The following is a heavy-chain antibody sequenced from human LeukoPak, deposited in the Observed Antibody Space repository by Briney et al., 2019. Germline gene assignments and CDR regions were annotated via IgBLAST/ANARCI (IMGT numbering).Heavy chain of an antibody. D-gene: IGHD6-19*01. CDR3: ASARSGWSLNYYYYYMDV. Sequence: SETLSLTCAVYGGSFSGYYWNCIRQHPGKGLEWIGEINHSGIKYNPSLKSRVTISVDTSKNQFSLKLSSVTAADTAVYYCASARSGWSLNYYYYYMDVWGKGTTVTVSS. V-gene: IGHV4-34*01. J-gene: IGHJ6*03. CDR2: INHSGI. CDR1: GGSFSGYY.